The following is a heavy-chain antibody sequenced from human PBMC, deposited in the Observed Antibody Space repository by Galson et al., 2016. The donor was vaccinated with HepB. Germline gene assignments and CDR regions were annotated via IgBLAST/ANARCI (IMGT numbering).Heavy chain of an antibody. CDR1: GFTFNNYA. J-gene: IGHJ4*02. CDR2: IINTGDRT. CDR3: ATRTGSAWGPLGF. D-gene: IGHD6-19*01. Sequence: SLRLSCAVSGFTFNNYAMTWVRQAPGKGLEWVSAIINTGDRTNYADSVKGRFTISRDNSKNMVYLQMDTLRADDAALYYCATRTGSAWGPLGFWGQGTLVTVSS. V-gene: IGHV3-23*01.